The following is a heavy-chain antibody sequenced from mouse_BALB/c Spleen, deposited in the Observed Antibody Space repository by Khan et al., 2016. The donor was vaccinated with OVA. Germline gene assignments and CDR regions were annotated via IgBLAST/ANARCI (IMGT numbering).Heavy chain of an antibody. CDR2: IYPGSGST. Sequence: LKQSGSELVRPGASVKLSCKASGYTFTSYWMHWVKQRPGQGLEWIGDIYPGSGSTNYDEKFKSKATLTVDTSSSTAYMQLSSLTSEDSAVYYCTRCSYWFAYWGQGPLFTVSA. V-gene: IGHV1S22*01. CDR1: GYTFTSYW. CDR3: TRCSYWFAY. J-gene: IGHJ3*01. D-gene: IGHD2-12*01.